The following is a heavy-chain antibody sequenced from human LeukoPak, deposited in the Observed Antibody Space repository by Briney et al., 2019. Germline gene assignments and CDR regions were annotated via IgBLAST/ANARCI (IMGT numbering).Heavy chain of an antibody. Sequence: GGSLRLSCAASGFTFSSYAMSWVRQAPGKGLEWVSAISGSGGSTYYADSVKGRFTISRDNSKNTLYLQMNSLRAEDTAVYYCAKGPFSPMIVVVSNAFDIWGQGTMVTVSS. D-gene: IGHD3-22*01. V-gene: IGHV3-23*01. CDR2: ISGSGGST. CDR3: AKGPFSPMIVVVSNAFDI. J-gene: IGHJ3*02. CDR1: GFTFSSYA.